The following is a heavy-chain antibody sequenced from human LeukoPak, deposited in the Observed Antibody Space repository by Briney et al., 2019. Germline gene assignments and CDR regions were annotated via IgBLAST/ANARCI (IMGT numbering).Heavy chain of an antibody. D-gene: IGHD2-2*03. CDR2: INPNSGGT. J-gene: IGHJ5*02. CDR3: ARVGYCSSTSCFDWFDP. Sequence: GASVKVSCKASGYTFTGYYMHWVRQAPGQGLEWMGWINPNSGGTNYAQKFQGRVTMTRDTSISPAYMELSRLRSDDTAVYYCARVGYCSSTSCFDWFDPWGQGTLVTVSS. CDR1: GYTFTGYY. V-gene: IGHV1-2*02.